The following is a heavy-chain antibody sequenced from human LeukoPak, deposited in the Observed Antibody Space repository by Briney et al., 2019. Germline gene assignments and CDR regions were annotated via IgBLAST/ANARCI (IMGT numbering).Heavy chain of an antibody. CDR3: ARAGAAVTTHFDY. J-gene: IGHJ4*02. CDR2: ISAFNGNT. D-gene: IGHD4-17*01. Sequence: ASVKVSCKASGYTFTDYGISWVRQAPGQGLEWMGWISAFNGNTNYARKLQGRVTMTTDTSTSTAYMELRGLRSDDMAVYYCARAGAAVTTHFDYWGQGTLVTVSS. V-gene: IGHV1-18*03. CDR1: GYTFTDYG.